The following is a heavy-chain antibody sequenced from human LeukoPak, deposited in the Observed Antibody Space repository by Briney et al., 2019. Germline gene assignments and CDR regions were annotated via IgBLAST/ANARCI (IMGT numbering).Heavy chain of an antibody. Sequence: PSETLSLTCTVSGGSISSYYWSWIRQPAGKGLEWIGRIYTSGSTNYNPSLKSRVTMSVGTSKNQFSLKLSSVTAADTAVYYCARGGYYDYVWGSYRLGNLDYWGQGTLVTVSS. J-gene: IGHJ4*02. CDR1: GGSISSYY. D-gene: IGHD3-16*02. CDR3: ARGGYYDYVWGSYRLGNLDY. V-gene: IGHV4-4*07. CDR2: IYTSGST.